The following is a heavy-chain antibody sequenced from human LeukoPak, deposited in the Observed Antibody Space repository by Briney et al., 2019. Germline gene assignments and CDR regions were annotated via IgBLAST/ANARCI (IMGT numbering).Heavy chain of an antibody. J-gene: IGHJ4*02. D-gene: IGHD5-12*01. CDR3: AREGSSGYDFDY. V-gene: IGHV4-31*03. CDR1: GASISSSGYY. CDR2: ISRSGDT. Sequence: PSQTLSLTCTVSGASISSSGYYWSWIRQHPGKGLEWIAYISRSGDTYYNPSLKSRLIISIDTSTLQFFLRLTSVTAADTAVYYCAREGSSGYDFDYWGQGTLVTVSS.